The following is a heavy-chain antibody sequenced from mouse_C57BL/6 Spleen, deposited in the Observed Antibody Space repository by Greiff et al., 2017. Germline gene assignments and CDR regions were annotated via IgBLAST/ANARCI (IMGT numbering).Heavy chain of an antibody. CDR3: TTRLTGNAY. D-gene: IGHD4-1*01. Sequence: EVQRVESGAELVRPGASVKLSCTASGFNIKDDYMHWVKQRPEQGLEWIGWIDPENGDTEYASKFQGKATITADTSSNTAYLQLSSLTSEDTAVYYCTTRLTGNAYWGQGTLVTVSA. V-gene: IGHV14-4*01. J-gene: IGHJ3*01. CDR2: IDPENGDT. CDR1: GFNIKDDY.